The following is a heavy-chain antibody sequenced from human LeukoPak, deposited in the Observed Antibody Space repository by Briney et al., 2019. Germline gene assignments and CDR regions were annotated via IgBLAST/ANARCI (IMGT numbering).Heavy chain of an antibody. J-gene: IGHJ4*02. CDR2: SNAGNGNT. V-gene: IGHV1-3*02. CDR3: ARDLGSWYYFDY. Sequence: ASVKVSCKASGYTFTSYAMHWVRQAPGQRLEWMGWSNAGNGNTKYSQEFQGRVTITRDTSASTAYMELSSLRSEDTAVYYCARDLGSWYYFDYWGQGTLVTVSS. CDR1: GYTFTSYA. D-gene: IGHD6-13*01.